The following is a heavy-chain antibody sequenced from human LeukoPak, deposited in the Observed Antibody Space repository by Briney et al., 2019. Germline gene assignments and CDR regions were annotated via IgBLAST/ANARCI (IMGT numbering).Heavy chain of an antibody. CDR3: ARGPRGYSYGYSFRLLYFDY. D-gene: IGHD5-18*01. Sequence: PSETLSLTCAVYGGSLSGYYWSWIRQPPGKGLEWIGEINHSGSTNYNPSLKSRVTISVDTSKNQFSLKLSSVTAADTAVYYCARGPRGYSYGYSFRLLYFDYWGQGTLVTVSS. J-gene: IGHJ4*02. CDR1: GGSLSGYY. V-gene: IGHV4-34*01. CDR2: INHSGST.